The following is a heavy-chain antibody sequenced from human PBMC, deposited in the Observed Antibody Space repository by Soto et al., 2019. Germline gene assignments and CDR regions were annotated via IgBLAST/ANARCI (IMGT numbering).Heavy chain of an antibody. CDR3: ARDSGYGSGASVNHYLDY. D-gene: IGHD3-10*01. Sequence: GGSRRFPGSPAGFTFGGTWRRWARLAHGKGRECSAPIKRDPRGKKYVESGKVRFTMSRDNAKNSLYLQMDSLRAEDTSVYYCARDSGYGSGASVNHYLDYWGHGXLVTVPS. J-gene: IGHJ4*03. V-gene: IGHV3-7*01. CDR1: GFTFGGTW. CDR2: IKRDPRGK.